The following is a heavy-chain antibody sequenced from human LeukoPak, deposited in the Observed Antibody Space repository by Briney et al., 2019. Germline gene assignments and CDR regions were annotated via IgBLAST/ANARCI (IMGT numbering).Heavy chain of an antibody. CDR2: IWYDGSNK. Sequence: GGSLRLSCAASGFTFSSYGMHWVRQAPGKGLEWVAVIWYDGSNKYYADSVKGRFTISRDNSTNTLYLQMNSLRAEDTAVYYCATRPDGPGWFDPWGQGTLVTVSS. D-gene: IGHD2-8*01. CDR1: GFTFSSYG. CDR3: ATRPDGPGWFDP. J-gene: IGHJ5*02. V-gene: IGHV3-33*01.